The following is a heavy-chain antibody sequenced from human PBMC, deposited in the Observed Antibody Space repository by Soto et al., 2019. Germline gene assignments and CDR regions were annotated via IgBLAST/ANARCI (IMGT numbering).Heavy chain of an antibody. D-gene: IGHD3-16*02. J-gene: IGHJ4*02. V-gene: IGHV3-7*01. CDR3: ARDVSYQRFVH. Sequence: PGGALRLSGVGSGFSFSSFWICWIRQTPGKGLEWVTNMNQDGSEIAYADSVKGRFTVSRDNAKNAVYLQMNSLTVEDTAVYFCARDVSYQRFVHWGEGALVTVSS. CDR1: GFSFSSFW. CDR2: MNQDGSEI.